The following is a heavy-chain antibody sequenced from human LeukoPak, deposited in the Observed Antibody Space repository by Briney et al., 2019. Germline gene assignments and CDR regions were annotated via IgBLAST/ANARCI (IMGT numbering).Heavy chain of an antibody. J-gene: IGHJ4*02. D-gene: IGHD6-19*01. CDR2: MHPKSGNT. V-gene: IGHV1-8*01. CDR1: GYTFTDYN. CDR3: ARVAGTVTGTDRDD. Sequence: ASVKVSCKASGYTFTDYNINWVRQATGQRLEWMGRMHPKSGNTNYAQKFQGRVTMTRNTSISAAYMELSSLKSDDTAVYYCARVAGTVTGTDRDDWGQGTLVTVSS.